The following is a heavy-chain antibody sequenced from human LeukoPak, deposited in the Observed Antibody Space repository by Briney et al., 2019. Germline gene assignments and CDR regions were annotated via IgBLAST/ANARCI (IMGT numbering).Heavy chain of an antibody. D-gene: IGHD2-15*01. CDR2: IKQDGSKK. CDR3: AKGSDRGQRNFYYCYMDV. CDR1: GFIFSNYY. Sequence: PGGSLRLSCAASGFIFSNYYMSWVRQAPGKGLEWVAHIKQDGSKKYYVDSVKGRFTISRDNSKNTLYLQMNSLRAEDTAVYYCAKGSDRGQRNFYYCYMDVWGKGTTVTVSS. V-gene: IGHV3-7*03. J-gene: IGHJ6*03.